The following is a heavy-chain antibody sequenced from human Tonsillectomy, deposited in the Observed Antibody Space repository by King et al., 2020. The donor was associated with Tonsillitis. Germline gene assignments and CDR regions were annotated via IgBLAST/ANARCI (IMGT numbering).Heavy chain of an antibody. CDR3: ASGPPTVPPTDYFDY. CDR2: IYHSGST. Sequence: QLQESGPGLVKPSETLSLTCAVSGYSISSGYYWGWIRQPPGKGLEWIGSIYHSGSTYYNPSLKSRATITVATSKNQFSLKLSSVTAADTAVYYCASGPPTVPPTDYFDYWGQGTLVTVSS. V-gene: IGHV4-38-2*01. CDR1: GYSISSGYY. J-gene: IGHJ4*02. D-gene: IGHD4-17*01.